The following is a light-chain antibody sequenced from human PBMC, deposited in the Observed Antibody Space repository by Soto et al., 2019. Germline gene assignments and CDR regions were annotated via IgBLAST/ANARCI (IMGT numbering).Light chain of an antibody. CDR2: DVS. CDR1: RRVVCGFNA. V-gene: IGLV2-14*01. J-gene: IGLJ1*01. CDR3: SSYTRSGVYV. Sequence: SVLTRPASVSGSPGRSIPISCTETRRVVCGFNAVSWYQQHPGRAPKLMIYDVSNRPSGISNRFSGSKSGSTASLTISGLQAEDDADYYCSSYTRSGVYVFGAGTKVTVL.